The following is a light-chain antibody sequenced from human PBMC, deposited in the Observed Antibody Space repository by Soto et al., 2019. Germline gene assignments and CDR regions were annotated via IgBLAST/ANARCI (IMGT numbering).Light chain of an antibody. CDR3: QQYDSVFT. CDR2: GAS. J-gene: IGKJ5*01. Sequence: DIQMTQSPSSLSASVGDRVTITCQASQGITNYLNWYQQKPGKAPKLLIYGASNLEPGVPSRFSGSGSGTDFTFTISSLQAEDIATYFCQQYDSVFTFGQGTRLEIK. V-gene: IGKV1-33*01. CDR1: QGITNY.